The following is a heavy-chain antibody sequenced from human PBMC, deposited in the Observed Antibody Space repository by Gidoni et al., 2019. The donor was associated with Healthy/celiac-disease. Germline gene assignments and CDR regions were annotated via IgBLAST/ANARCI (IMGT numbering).Heavy chain of an antibody. Sequence: QVQLVESGGGVVQPGRSLRLSCAASGFTFSRYAMHWVRQAPGKGLELVAVISYDGSNKYYADSVKGRFTISRDNSKNTRYLQMNSLRAEDTAVYYCARDQYYDFWSGYYTPPFDYWGQGTLVTVSS. V-gene: IGHV3-30*04. D-gene: IGHD3-3*01. CDR2: ISYDGSNK. CDR1: GFTFSRYA. CDR3: ARDQYYDFWSGYYTPPFDY. J-gene: IGHJ4*02.